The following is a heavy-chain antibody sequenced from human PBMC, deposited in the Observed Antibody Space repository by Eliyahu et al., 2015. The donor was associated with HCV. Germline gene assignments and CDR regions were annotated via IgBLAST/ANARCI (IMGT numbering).Heavy chain of an antibody. V-gene: IGHV3-64*01. CDR3: ARLAFRTRSYYYGMDL. D-gene: IGHD3-3*02. Sequence: EVQLVESGGGLVQPGGSLRLSCAASGFTFSSYAMHWVRQAPGKGLEYVSAITSNGGSTYYANSVKGRFTISRDNSKNTLYLQMGSLRAEDMAVYYCARLAFRTRSYYYGMDLWGQGTTVTVSS. CDR2: ITSNGGST. J-gene: IGHJ6*02. CDR1: GFTFSSYA.